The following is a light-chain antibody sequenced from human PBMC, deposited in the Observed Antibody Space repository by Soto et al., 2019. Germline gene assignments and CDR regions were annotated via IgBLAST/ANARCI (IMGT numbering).Light chain of an antibody. CDR2: AAS. V-gene: IGKV1-12*01. CDR1: QGINSW. CDR3: QQANSFPIT. Sequence: DIQMTESPSCVSASVGDRGTITCTASQGINSWLAWYQKTPGRAPKLLIYAASSLQNGVPSRFSGSESGTDFTLTISNLQPEDCAIYFCQQANSFPITFGQGTRLEIK. J-gene: IGKJ5*01.